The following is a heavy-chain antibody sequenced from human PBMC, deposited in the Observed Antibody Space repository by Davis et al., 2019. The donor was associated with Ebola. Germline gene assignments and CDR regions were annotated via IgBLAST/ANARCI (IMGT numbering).Heavy chain of an antibody. Sequence: GESLKISCAASGFTFSSYAMHWVRQAPGKGLEWVAVISYDGSNKYYADSVKGRFTISRDNSKNTLYLQMNSLRDEDTAVYYCAREGIVVVPAAYYYYYGMDVWGQGTTVTVSS. CDR1: GFTFSSYA. J-gene: IGHJ6*02. CDR3: AREGIVVVPAAYYYYYGMDV. V-gene: IGHV3-30-3*01. CDR2: ISYDGSNK. D-gene: IGHD2-2*01.